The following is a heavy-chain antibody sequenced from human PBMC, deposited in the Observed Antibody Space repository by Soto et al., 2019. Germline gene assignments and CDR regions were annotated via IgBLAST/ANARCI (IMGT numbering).Heavy chain of an antibody. J-gene: IGHJ4*02. CDR3: AKFLIYGAGSYYILDY. CDR2: ISYDGSNK. D-gene: IGHD3-10*01. Sequence: GSLRLSCAASGFTFSSYGMHWVRQAPGKGLEWVAVISYDGSNKYYADSVKGRFTISRDNSKNTLYLQMNSLRAEDTAVYYCAKFLIYGAGSYYILDYWGEGTLVTVSS. CDR1: GFTFSSYG. V-gene: IGHV3-30*18.